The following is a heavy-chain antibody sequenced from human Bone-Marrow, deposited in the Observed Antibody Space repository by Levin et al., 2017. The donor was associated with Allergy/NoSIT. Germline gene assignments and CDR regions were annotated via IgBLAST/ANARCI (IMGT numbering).Heavy chain of an antibody. CDR2: IYWDDDK. D-gene: IGHD4-17*01. V-gene: IGHV2-5*02. J-gene: IGHJ4*02. CDR3: AHSLLLSTRYGDAYDH. CDR1: GFSFSTSGVA. Sequence: ASGPTLVKPTQTLTLTCTFSGFSFSTSGVAVGWIRQPPGKALEWLAVIYWDDDKVYSPSLRNRVTVTKDTSKNQVILIMTNTDPVDTGTYYCAHSLLLSTRYGDAYDHWGQGILVTVSS.